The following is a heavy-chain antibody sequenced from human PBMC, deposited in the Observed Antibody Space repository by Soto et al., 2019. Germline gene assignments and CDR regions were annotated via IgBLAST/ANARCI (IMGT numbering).Heavy chain of an antibody. V-gene: IGHV4-39*01. CDR3: ARFHVGYCSGGSCYVYYYYYRDV. J-gene: IGHJ6*03. CDR1: GGSLSSSSYY. D-gene: IGHD2-15*01. Sequence: SLTCTVSGGSLSSSSYYWGWIRQPPGKGLEWIGSIYYSGSTYYNPSLKSRVTIPVDTSKNHFSRKLSSVTAADTAVYYCARFHVGYCSGGSCYVYYYYYRDVGGKGTTVTVSS. CDR2: IYYSGST.